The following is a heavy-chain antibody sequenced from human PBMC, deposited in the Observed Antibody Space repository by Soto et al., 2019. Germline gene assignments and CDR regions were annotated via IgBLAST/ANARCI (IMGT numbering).Heavy chain of an antibody. Sequence: ASVKVSCKVSGYTLTELSMHWVRQAPGKGLEWMGGFDPEDGETIYAQKFQGRVTMTEDTSTDTAYMELSSLRSEDTAVYYCAAHRPTVTTWNVLDYWGQGTLVTVSS. CDR3: AAHRPTVTTWNVLDY. J-gene: IGHJ4*02. D-gene: IGHD4-17*01. CDR2: FDPEDGET. CDR1: GYTLTELS. V-gene: IGHV1-24*01.